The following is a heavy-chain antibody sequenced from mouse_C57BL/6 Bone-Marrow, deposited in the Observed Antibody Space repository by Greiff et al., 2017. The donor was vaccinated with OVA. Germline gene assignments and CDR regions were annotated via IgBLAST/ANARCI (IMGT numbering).Heavy chain of an antibody. CDR2: INPYNGGT. D-gene: IGHD2-1*01. CDR3: ARIYYGNYVYFDY. CDR1: GYTFTDYY. V-gene: IGHV1-19*01. Sequence: EVQLQQSGPVLVKPGASVKMSCKASGYTFTDYYMNWVKQSHGKSLEWIGVINPYNGGTSYNQKFKGKATLTVDKSSSTAYMELNSLTSEDSAVYYCARIYYGNYVYFDYWGQGTTLTVSS. J-gene: IGHJ2*01.